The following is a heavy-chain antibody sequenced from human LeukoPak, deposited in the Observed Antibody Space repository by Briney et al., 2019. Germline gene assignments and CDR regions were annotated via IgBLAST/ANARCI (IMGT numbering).Heavy chain of an antibody. J-gene: IGHJ4*02. CDR2: TRNKANSYTT. V-gene: IGHV3-72*01. CDR1: GFTFSDHY. CDR3: ARVVVGATPYYFDY. Sequence: GGSLRLSCAASGFTFSDHYMDWVRQAPGKGLEWVGRTRNKANSYTTEYAASVKGRFTISRDDSKNSLHLQLNSLKTEDTAVYYCARVVVGATPYYFDYWGQGTLVTVSS. D-gene: IGHD1-26*01.